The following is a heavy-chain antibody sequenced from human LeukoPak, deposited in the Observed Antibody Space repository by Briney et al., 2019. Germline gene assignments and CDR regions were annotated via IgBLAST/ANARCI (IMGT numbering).Heavy chain of an antibody. CDR2: IYYSGST. D-gene: IGHD6-19*01. J-gene: IGHJ4*02. Sequence: PSETLSLTCTVSGGSISSYYWSWIRQPPGKGLEWIGYIYYSGSTYYNPSLKSRVTISVDTSKNQFSLKLSSVTAADTAVYYCARGGGVAVAAFIDYWGQGTLVTVSS. CDR3: ARGGGVAVAAFIDY. CDR1: GGSISSYY. V-gene: IGHV4-59*12.